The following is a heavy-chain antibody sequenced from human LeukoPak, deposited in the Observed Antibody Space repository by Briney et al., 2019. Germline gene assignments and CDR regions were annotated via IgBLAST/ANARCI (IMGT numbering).Heavy chain of an antibody. V-gene: IGHV3-7*04. CDR2: IKEDGSMQ. CDR3: ARVVTWFDP. CDR1: GFTFSSFW. J-gene: IGHJ5*02. Sequence: PGGSLRLSCAASGFTFSSFWMSWVRQAPGKGLEWVAHIKEDGSMQSYVDSVKGRFTISRDITKNSVYLQMNSLRAEDTAVYYCARVVTWFDPWGQGSLVT.